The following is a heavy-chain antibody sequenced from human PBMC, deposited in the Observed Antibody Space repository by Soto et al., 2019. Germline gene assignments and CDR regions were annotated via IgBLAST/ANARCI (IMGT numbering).Heavy chain of an antibody. D-gene: IGHD2-8*01. CDR1: GLIFSNYK. J-gene: IGHJ4*02. Sequence: EVQLVESGGGLVQPGGSLRLSCAASGLIFSNYKMHRVRQAPGKGLVWVSRINTDGSITDYADSVKGRFTVSRDNAKNTMYLQMTSLTADDTAVYYCARDTNGLHYWGQGTLVTVSS. V-gene: IGHV3-74*01. CDR3: ARDTNGLHY. CDR2: INTDGSIT.